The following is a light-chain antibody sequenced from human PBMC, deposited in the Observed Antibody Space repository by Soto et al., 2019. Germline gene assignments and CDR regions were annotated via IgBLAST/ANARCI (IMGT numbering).Light chain of an antibody. Sequence: QSVLTQPASVSGSPGQSITFSCTGTSSDIGVYNYVSWYQQHPGKAPKLMIYEVNNRPSGVSNSFSGSKSGNTASLTISGLQAEDEADYYCSSYTTSNTYVSGNGTKVNV. J-gene: IGLJ1*01. CDR2: EVN. CDR3: SSYTTSNTYV. V-gene: IGLV2-14*01. CDR1: SSDIGVYNY.